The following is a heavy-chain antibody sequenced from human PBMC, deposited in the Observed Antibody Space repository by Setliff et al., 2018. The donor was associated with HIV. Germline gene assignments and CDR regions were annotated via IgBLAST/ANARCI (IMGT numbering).Heavy chain of an antibody. V-gene: IGHV4-59*01. CDR2: IYNSDAT. CDR3: ARGGTSSNWFDP. CDR1: GASISSDT. J-gene: IGHJ5*02. Sequence: NPSETLSLTCIVSGASISSDTWSWIRQPPGKGLQWIGFIYNSDATNYNPSLKSRVTISLDTSKNQFSLNLTSVTAADTAVYYCARGGTSSNWFDPWGQGTLVTVSS. D-gene: IGHD2-2*01.